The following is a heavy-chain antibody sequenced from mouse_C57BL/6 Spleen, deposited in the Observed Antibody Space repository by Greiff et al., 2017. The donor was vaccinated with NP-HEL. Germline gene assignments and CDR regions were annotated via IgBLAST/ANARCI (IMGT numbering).Heavy chain of an antibody. CDR3: ARDYYGSSLYYYAMDY. Sequence: EVMLVESGPVLVKPGASVKMSCKASGYTFTDYYMNWVKQSHGKSLEWIGVINPYNGGTSYNQKFKGKATLTVDKSSSTAYMELNSLTSEDSAVYYCARDYYGSSLYYYAMDYWGQGTSVTVSS. J-gene: IGHJ4*01. D-gene: IGHD1-1*01. V-gene: IGHV1-19*01. CDR1: GYTFTDYY. CDR2: INPYNGGT.